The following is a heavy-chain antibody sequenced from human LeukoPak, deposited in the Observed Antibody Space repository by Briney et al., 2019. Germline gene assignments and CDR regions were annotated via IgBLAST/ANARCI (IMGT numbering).Heavy chain of an antibody. CDR2: ISYDGSNK. J-gene: IGHJ6*02. D-gene: IGHD1-1*01. CDR1: GFTFSSYA. CDR3: ARVLAVQGLGMDV. Sequence: GGSLRLSCAASGFTFSSYAMHWVRQAPGKGLERVAVISYDGSNKYYADSVKGRFTISRDNSKNTLYLQMNSLRAEDTAVYYCARVLAVQGLGMDVWGQGTTVTVSS. V-gene: IGHV3-30-3*01.